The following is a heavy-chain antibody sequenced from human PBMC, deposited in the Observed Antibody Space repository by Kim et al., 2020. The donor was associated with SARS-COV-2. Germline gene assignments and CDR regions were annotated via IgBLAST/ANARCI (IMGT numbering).Heavy chain of an antibody. CDR2: ISSNGGST. D-gene: IGHD3-16*01. J-gene: IGHJ4*02. Sequence: GGSLRLSCSAYGFTFSSYAMHWVRQAPGKGLEYVSAISSNGGSTYYADSVKGRFTISRDNSKNTLYLQMSSLRAEDTAVYYCVKSQIMITFGPYYFDYWGQGTLVTVSS. CDR3: VKSQIMITFGPYYFDY. V-gene: IGHV3-64D*06. CDR1: GFTFSSYA.